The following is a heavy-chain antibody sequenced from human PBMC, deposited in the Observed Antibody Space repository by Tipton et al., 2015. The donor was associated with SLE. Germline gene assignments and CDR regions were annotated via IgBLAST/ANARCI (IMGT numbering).Heavy chain of an antibody. CDR3: ARSMLTTKRVFDY. Sequence: TLSLTCTVSGYSISSGHCWGWIRQSPEKGLEWIGSIYHSGATYYNPSLKSRVIMSVDTSKNQFSLSVNSVTAADTAVYYCARSMLTTKRVFDYWGQGTLVTVSS. D-gene: IGHD3-16*01. CDR1: GYSISSGHC. CDR2: IYHSGAT. J-gene: IGHJ4*02. V-gene: IGHV4-38-2*02.